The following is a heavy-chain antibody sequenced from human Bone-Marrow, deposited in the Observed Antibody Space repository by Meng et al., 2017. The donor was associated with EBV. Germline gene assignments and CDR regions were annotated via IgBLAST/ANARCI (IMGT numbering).Heavy chain of an antibody. CDR3: AVLLSTPLAFDS. D-gene: IGHD5/OR15-5a*01. CDR1: GYTCIVSY. J-gene: IGHJ4*02. CDR2: VNPTTGDS. Sequence: QVQRVQSGAEVRRPGASVKISGESSGYTCIVSYIHWVRQAPGQGLEWMGRVNPTTGDSNYAQHFQGRVTMTRDKSINTASMELASLTPDDTAMYYCAVLLSTPLAFDSWGQGTLVTVSS. V-gene: IGHV1-2*06.